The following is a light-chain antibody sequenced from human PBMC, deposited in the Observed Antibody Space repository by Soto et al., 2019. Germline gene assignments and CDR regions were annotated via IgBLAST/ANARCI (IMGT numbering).Light chain of an antibody. CDR3: QQYGDSLFT. Sequence: EVVLTQSPGTPSLSPGERATLSCRASQSVSSNFLAWYQHKPGQAPRLLIYGASIRATGIPDRFSGSGSGTDFTLTISRLEPEDFAVFYCQQYGDSLFTFGPGTKVDIK. V-gene: IGKV3-20*01. CDR1: QSVSSNF. CDR2: GAS. J-gene: IGKJ3*01.